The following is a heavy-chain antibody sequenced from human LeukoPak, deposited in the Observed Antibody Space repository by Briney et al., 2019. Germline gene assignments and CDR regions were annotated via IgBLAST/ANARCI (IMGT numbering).Heavy chain of an antibody. CDR1: GFTFSSYA. Sequence: PGGSLRLSCSASGFTFSSYAMHWVRQAPGKGLEYVSAISSNGGSTYYADSVKGRFTISRDNSKNTLYLQMSSLRAEDTAVYYCVKDGDCGGDCYSGLLYYFDYWGQGTLVTVSS. CDR2: ISSNGGST. D-gene: IGHD2-21*02. J-gene: IGHJ4*02. CDR3: VKDGDCGGDCYSGLLYYFDY. V-gene: IGHV3-64D*06.